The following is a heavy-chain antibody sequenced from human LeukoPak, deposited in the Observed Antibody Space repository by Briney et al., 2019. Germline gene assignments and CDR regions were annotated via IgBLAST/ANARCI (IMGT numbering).Heavy chain of an antibody. CDR2: MSGSGGAT. CDR1: GFTFSSYS. J-gene: IGHJ4*02. V-gene: IGHV3-23*01. CDR3: GKRSQGGYNIGWYDY. D-gene: IGHD6-19*01. Sequence: PGGSLRLSCAASGFTFSSYSMNWVRQAPGKGLEWVSAMSGSGGATHYADSVKGRFTISRDNSKNTLYLQMNSLRAEDTAVYYCGKRSQGGYNIGWYDYWGQGTLVTVSS.